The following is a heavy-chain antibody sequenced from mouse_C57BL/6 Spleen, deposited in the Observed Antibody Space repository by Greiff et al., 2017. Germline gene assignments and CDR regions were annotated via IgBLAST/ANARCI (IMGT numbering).Heavy chain of an antibody. V-gene: IGHV1-15*01. CDR3: TRLGDYDGTGYYFDY. J-gene: IGHJ2*01. Sequence: QVQLKQSGAELVRPGASVTLSCKASGYTFTDYEMHWVKQTPVHGLEWIGAIDPETGGTAYNQKFKGKAILTADKSSSTAYMELRSLTSEDSAVYYCTRLGDYDGTGYYFDYWGQGTTLTVSS. CDR1: GYTFTDYE. CDR2: IDPETGGT. D-gene: IGHD2-4*01.